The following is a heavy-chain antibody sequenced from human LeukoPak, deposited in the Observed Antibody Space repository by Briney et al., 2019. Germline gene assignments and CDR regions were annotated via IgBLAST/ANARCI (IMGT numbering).Heavy chain of an antibody. CDR1: GGSIGSYY. V-gene: IGHV4-59*12. CDR2: IYYSGRS. Sequence: PSETLSLTCTVSGGSIGSYYWSWIRQPPGKGLEWIGYIYYSGRSNQNPSLKSRVTISLDTSKNQFSLKLTSVTAADTAVYYCAKSNGYGLVDIWGQGTMVTVSS. CDR3: AKSNGYGLVDI. J-gene: IGHJ3*02. D-gene: IGHD3-10*01.